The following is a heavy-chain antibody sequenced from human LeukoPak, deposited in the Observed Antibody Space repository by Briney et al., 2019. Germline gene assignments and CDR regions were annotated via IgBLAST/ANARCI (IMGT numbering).Heavy chain of an antibody. CDR2: IKQDGSEK. Sequence: PGGSLRLSCAASGFTFSSYWMSWVRQAPGKGLEWVANIKQDGSEKYYVDSVKGRFTISRDNAKNSLYLQMNSLRAEDTAVYYCARAAYDFWSGQCPDCWGQGTLVTVSS. D-gene: IGHD3-3*01. V-gene: IGHV3-7*01. CDR3: ARAAYDFWSGQCPDC. CDR1: GFTFSSYW. J-gene: IGHJ4*02.